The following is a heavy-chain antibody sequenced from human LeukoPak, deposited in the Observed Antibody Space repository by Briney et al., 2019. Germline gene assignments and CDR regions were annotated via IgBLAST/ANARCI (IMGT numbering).Heavy chain of an antibody. CDR3: TSYTSGWN. J-gene: IGHJ4*02. V-gene: IGHV3-74*01. Sequence: GGSLRLACAASELTFNSNWMHWVRQAPGKGLVWVSRINSDGSTTNYADSVKGRLTISRDNAKNTLYLQMNSLRAEDTAVYYCTSYTSGWNWGQGTLVTVSS. CDR2: INSDGSTT. D-gene: IGHD6-19*01. CDR1: ELTFNSNW.